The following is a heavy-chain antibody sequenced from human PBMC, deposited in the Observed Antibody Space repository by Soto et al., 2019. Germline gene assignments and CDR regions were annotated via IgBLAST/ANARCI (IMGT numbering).Heavy chain of an antibody. CDR3: ARGRAYYYDSSGYYYFDY. CDR1: GYIFTGYY. CDR2: INPNSGGT. Sequence: ASVKVSCKASGYIFTGYYMHWVRQAPGQGLEWMGWINPNSGGTNYAQKFQGRVTMTRDTSISTAYMELSRLRSDDTAVYYCARGRAYYYDSSGYYYFDYWGQGTLVTVSS. D-gene: IGHD3-22*01. J-gene: IGHJ4*02. V-gene: IGHV1-2*02.